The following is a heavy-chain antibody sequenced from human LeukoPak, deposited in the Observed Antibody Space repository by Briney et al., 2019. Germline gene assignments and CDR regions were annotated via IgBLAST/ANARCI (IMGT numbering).Heavy chain of an antibody. Sequence: ASVKVSCKASGYTFASYYMHWVRQAPGQGLEWMGIINPSGGSTSYAQKFQGRVTMTRDTSTSTVYMELSSLRSEDTAVYYCARGSSWYSGGYGMDVWGQGTTVTVSS. V-gene: IGHV1-46*01. D-gene: IGHD6-13*01. CDR3: ARGSSWYSGGYGMDV. CDR2: INPSGGST. CDR1: GYTFASYY. J-gene: IGHJ6*02.